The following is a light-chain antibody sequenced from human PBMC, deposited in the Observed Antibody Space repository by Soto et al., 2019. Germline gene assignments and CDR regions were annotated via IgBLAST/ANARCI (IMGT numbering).Light chain of an antibody. CDR2: KPS. J-gene: IGKJ1*01. CDR1: QSISSW. CDR3: QQYNGYGSWT. Sequence: DIQMTQSPSTLSASVGDRVTITCRASQSISSWMAWYQQKPGKAPKLLIYKPSTLESGVPSRFSGSASGTEFTLTISSMQPDDFATYDGQQYNGYGSWTFGQGTKVEIK. V-gene: IGKV1-5*03.